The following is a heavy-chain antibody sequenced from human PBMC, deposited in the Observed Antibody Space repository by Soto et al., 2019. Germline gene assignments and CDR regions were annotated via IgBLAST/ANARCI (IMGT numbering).Heavy chain of an antibody. Sequence: PGGSLRLSCAASGLSFSNYWMHWVRQAPGKGLVWVSRINSDGSSTHYADSVKGRFTVSRDNAKNTLYLQMNSLRAEDTAVYFCARGSFFLDVWGQGTTVTVS. J-gene: IGHJ6*02. V-gene: IGHV3-74*01. CDR1: GLSFSNYW. D-gene: IGHD3-3*02. CDR3: ARGSFFLDV. CDR2: INSDGSST.